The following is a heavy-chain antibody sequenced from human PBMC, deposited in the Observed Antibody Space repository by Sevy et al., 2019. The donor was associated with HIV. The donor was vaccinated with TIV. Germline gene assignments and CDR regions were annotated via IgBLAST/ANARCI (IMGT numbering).Heavy chain of an antibody. Sequence: GGSLRLSCAASGFSLTTSDMHWVRQAPGKGLEWVAYVRNDGSNKYYADSVRDRFTISRDSPKNTLYLQMNSQGDEDTAIYYCARGRKTTEEWLEELDYYYGLDVWGQGTTVTVSS. CDR2: VRNDGSNK. D-gene: IGHD2-8*01. J-gene: IGHJ6*02. CDR3: ARGRKTTEEWLEELDYYYGLDV. CDR1: GFSLTTSD. V-gene: IGHV3-30*02.